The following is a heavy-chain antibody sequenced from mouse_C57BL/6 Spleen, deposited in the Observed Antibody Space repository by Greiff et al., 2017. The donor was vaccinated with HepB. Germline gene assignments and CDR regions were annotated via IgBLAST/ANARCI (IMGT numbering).Heavy chain of an antibody. CDR1: GYAFSSSW. D-gene: IGHD2-1*01. CDR3: ARHHYGNYFDC. Sequence: QVQLQQSGPELVKPGASVKISCKASGYAFSSSWMNWVKQRPGKGLEWIGRIYPGDGDTNYNGKFKGKATLTADKSSSTAYMQLSSLTSEDSAVYFCARHHYGNYFDCWGQGTTLTVSS. V-gene: IGHV1-82*01. J-gene: IGHJ2*01. CDR2: IYPGDGDT.